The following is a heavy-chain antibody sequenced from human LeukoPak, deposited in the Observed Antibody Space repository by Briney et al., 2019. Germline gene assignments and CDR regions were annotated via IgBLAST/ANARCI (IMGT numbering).Heavy chain of an antibody. D-gene: IGHD1-26*01. J-gene: IGHJ3*02. V-gene: IGHV1-2*02. CDR2: INPNSGGT. Sequence: GASVKVSCKASGYTFTGYYMHWVRQAPGQGLEWMGWINPNSGGTNYAQKFQGRVTMTRDTSISTAYMELSRLRSDDTAVYYCARQIVGARGDAFDIWGQGTMVTVSS. CDR1: GYTFTGYY. CDR3: ARQIVGARGDAFDI.